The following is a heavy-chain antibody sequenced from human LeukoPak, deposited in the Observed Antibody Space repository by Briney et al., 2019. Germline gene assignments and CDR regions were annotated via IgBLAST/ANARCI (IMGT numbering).Heavy chain of an antibody. CDR2: INPDTGGT. J-gene: IGHJ6*02. CDR1: GYTFTSYY. V-gene: IGHV1-2*02. Sequence: ASVKVSCKASGYTFTSYYMHWARQAPGQGLEWMGWINPDTGGTNYAQNFQGRVTMTRDTSISTAYMELSTLRSDDTAVYYCAREGDVKGTDVWGQGTTVTVSS. CDR3: AREGDVKGTDV.